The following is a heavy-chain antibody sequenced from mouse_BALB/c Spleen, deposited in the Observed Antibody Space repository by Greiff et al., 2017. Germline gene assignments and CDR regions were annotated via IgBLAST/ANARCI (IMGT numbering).Heavy chain of an antibody. J-gene: IGHJ4*01. V-gene: IGHV5-12-2*01. CDR2: ISNGGGST. D-gene: IGHD2-14*01. Sequence: EVQLVESGGGLVQPGGSLKLSCAASGFTFSSYTMSWVRQTPEKRLEWVAYISNGGGSTYYPDTVKGRFTISRDNAKNTLYLQMSSLKSEDTAMYYCARHKDYRYDDVGDAMDYWGQGTSVTVSS. CDR1: GFTFSSYT. CDR3: ARHKDYRYDDVGDAMDY.